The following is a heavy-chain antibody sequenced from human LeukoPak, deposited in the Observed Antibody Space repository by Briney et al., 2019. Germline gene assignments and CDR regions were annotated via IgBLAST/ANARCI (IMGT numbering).Heavy chain of an antibody. D-gene: IGHD3-3*01. V-gene: IGHV1-18*01. CDR2: ISAYNGNT. Sequence: ASVKVSCKASGYTFTSYGISWVRQAPGQGLEWMGWISAYNGNTNYAQRVQGRVTMTTDTSTSTAYMELRSLRSDDTAVYYCARDRLDFWSGYFYHGMDVWGQGTTVTVSS. CDR3: ARDRLDFWSGYFYHGMDV. J-gene: IGHJ6*02. CDR1: GYTFTSYG.